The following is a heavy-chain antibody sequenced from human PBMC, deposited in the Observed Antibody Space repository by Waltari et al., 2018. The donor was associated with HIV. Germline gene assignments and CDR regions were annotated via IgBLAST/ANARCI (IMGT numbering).Heavy chain of an antibody. J-gene: IGHJ4*02. CDR1: GFRFRSHW. CDR2: INQNGKTK. V-gene: IGHV3-7*01. Sequence: EVHLVESGGALVQPGGSLRPSCAAPGFRFRSHWMSWARKAPGKGPKWVANINQNGKTKNYVDSVKGRFTISRDNAGNTLYLQMNSLRGEDTAVYYCARLFKFEDSGYRPLANWGQGTLVTVSS. D-gene: IGHD3-22*01. CDR3: ARLFKFEDSGYRPLAN.